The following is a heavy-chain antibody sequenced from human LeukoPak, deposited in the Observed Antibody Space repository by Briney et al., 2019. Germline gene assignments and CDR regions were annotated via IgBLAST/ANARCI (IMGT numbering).Heavy chain of an antibody. J-gene: IGHJ4*02. CDR3: TRGAGWLIDY. V-gene: IGHV4-30-2*01. CDR1: GGFISSGGYY. Sequence: SQTLSLTCTVCGGFISSGGYYRSWIRQPPGKGLGWMGNIYHSGSTYYTPSLKSRVTISVDTSKNQFSLKLNSLTTADTAVYYCTRGAGWLIDYWGQGTLVTVSS. D-gene: IGHD3-16*01. CDR2: IYHSGST.